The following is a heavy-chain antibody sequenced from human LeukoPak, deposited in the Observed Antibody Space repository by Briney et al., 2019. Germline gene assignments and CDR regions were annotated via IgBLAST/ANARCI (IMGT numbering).Heavy chain of an antibody. CDR3: ARDAHVEMATISYYYYMDV. Sequence: SVKVSCKASGGTFSSYAISWVRQAPGQGLEWMGGIIPIFGTTNYAQKFQGRVTITADKSTSTAYMELSSLRSEDTAVYYCARDAHVEMATISYYYYMDVWGKGTTVTVSS. J-gene: IGHJ6*03. CDR2: IIPIFGTT. D-gene: IGHD5-24*01. CDR1: GGTFSSYA. V-gene: IGHV1-69*06.